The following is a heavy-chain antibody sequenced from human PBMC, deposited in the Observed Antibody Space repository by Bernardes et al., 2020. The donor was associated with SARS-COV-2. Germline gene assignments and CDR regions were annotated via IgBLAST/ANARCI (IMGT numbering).Heavy chain of an antibody. D-gene: IGHD3-16*02. V-gene: IGHV1-8*01. J-gene: IGHJ3*01. CDR3: ARGTEYRLEDLSTNAFDP. Sequence: SVKVSCKASGYAFTSYEIIWVRHATGQGLEWMGWMNPNSGNRGFAQKFQGRVTMTRDTSISTAYMELSNLRSEDTAVYYCARGTEYRLEDLSTNAFDPWGQGTMVTVSS. CDR2: MNPNSGNR. CDR1: GYAFTSYE.